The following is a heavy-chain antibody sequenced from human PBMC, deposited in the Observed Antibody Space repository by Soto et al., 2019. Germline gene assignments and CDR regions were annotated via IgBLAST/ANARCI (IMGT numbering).Heavy chain of an antibody. Sequence: QVQLLQSGAEVKKPGSSMNVSCKTLGGTFSSHAVNWLRQAPGQGFEWIGGIIPLFGTTNFAQKFQGRVTITADISTSTVYMALSSLRFEYTALYYCARVAQVGSGWFDPWGQGTRVTVSS. V-gene: IGHV1-69*06. CDR1: GGTFSSHA. D-gene: IGHD1-26*01. J-gene: IGHJ5*02. CDR3: ARVAQVGSGWFDP. CDR2: IIPLFGTT.